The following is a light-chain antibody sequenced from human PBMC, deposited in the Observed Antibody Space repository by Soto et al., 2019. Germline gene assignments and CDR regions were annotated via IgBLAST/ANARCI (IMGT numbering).Light chain of an antibody. CDR1: SSDVGGYNF. Sequence: QSALTQPASVSGSPGQSITISCTGTSSDVGGYNFVSWYQHHPGKAPKLIIYDVTNRPSGISNSFSGSKSGNTASLTISGLQAEDEADYYCTSYTSSITYVFGTGTKLTVL. CDR3: TSYTSSITYV. V-gene: IGLV2-14*03. CDR2: DVT. J-gene: IGLJ1*01.